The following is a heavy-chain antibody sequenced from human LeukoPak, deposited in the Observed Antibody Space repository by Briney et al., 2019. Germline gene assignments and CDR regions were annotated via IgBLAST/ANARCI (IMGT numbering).Heavy chain of an antibody. D-gene: IGHD3-10*01. V-gene: IGHV3-53*01. CDR2: IYSGGST. J-gene: IGHJ4*02. CDR1: GLTVSSNY. CDR3: ARDPYNSGSSYFDY. Sequence: GGSLRLSCAVSGLTVSSNYMSWVRQASGKGLEWVSAIYSGGSTFYADSVKGRFTISRDNSKNTLYLQMNSLRAEDTAVYYCARDPYNSGSSYFDYWGQGTLVTVSS.